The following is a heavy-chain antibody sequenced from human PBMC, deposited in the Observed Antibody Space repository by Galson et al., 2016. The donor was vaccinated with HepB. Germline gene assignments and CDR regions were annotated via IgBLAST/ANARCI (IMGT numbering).Heavy chain of an antibody. J-gene: IGHJ3*02. Sequence: SVKVSCKASGYTFTAYAMHWVRQAPGQRLEWMGWINAGNGYTKFSQKFEGRVTITRDTSANTAYMELSSLTSEDTAVYYCAREPLSPQSMRGAFDIWGQGTMVTVSS. V-gene: IGHV1-3*01. CDR1: GYTFTAYA. D-gene: IGHD2/OR15-2a*01. CDR2: INAGNGYT. CDR3: AREPLSPQSMRGAFDI.